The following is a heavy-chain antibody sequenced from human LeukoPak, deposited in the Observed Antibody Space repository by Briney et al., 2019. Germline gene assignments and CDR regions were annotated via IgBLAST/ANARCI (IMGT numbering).Heavy chain of an antibody. CDR1: GGTFSSYA. J-gene: IGHJ3*02. Sequence: ASVKVSCKASGGTFSSYAISWVRQAPGQGHEWMGGIIPIFGTANYAQKFQGRVTITTDESTSTAYMELSSLRSEDTAVYYCARDGSAGAFDIWGQGTMVTVSS. CDR3: ARDGSAGAFDI. D-gene: IGHD3-10*01. V-gene: IGHV1-69*05. CDR2: IIPIFGTA.